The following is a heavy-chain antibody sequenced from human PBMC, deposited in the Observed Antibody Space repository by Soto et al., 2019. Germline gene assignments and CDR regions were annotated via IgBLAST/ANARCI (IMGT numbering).Heavy chain of an antibody. CDR3: AKAARYQLLAGGYFDY. J-gene: IGHJ4*02. D-gene: IGHD2-2*01. V-gene: IGHV3-23*01. Sequence: TGGSLRLSCAASGFTFSSYAMSWVRQAPGKGLEWVSAISGSGGSTYYADSVKGRFTISRDNSKNTLYLQMNSLRAEDTAVYYCAKAARYQLLAGGYFDYWGQGTLVTVSS. CDR1: GFTFSSYA. CDR2: ISGSGGST.